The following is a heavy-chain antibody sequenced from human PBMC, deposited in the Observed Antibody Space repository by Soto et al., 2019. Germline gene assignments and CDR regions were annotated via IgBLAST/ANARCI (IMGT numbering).Heavy chain of an antibody. CDR1: GGTFSSYA. CDR2: IIPIFGTA. D-gene: IGHD1-7*01. J-gene: IGHJ6*02. V-gene: IGHV1-69*13. CDR3: ARDITGTTREGLYYYGMDV. Sequence: ASVKVSCKASGGTFSSYAISWVRQAPGQGLEWMGGIIPIFGTANYAQKFQGRVTITADESTSTAYMELSSLRSEDTAVYYCARDITGTTREGLYYYGMDVWGQGTTVTVSS.